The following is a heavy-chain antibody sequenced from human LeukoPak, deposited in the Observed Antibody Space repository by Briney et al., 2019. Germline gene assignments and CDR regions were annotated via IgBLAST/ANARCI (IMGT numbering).Heavy chain of an antibody. Sequence: GGSLRLSCAASGFTVSSDYMTWVRQPPGKGLEWVSVIYSGGSTYYADSVKGRFTISRDNSKNTLYLQMNSLRAEDTAVYYCARSPRDGCKYKYYFDYWGQGTLVTVSS. J-gene: IGHJ4*02. V-gene: IGHV3-53*01. CDR2: IYSGGST. CDR1: GFTVSSDY. D-gene: IGHD5-24*01. CDR3: ARSPRDGCKYKYYFDY.